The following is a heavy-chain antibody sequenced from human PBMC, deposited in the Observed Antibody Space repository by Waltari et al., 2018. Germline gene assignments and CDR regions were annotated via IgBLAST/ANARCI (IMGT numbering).Heavy chain of an antibody. CDR2: IWYDGSNK. CDR1: GFTFSSYG. CDR3: AKDRGVTSMDV. V-gene: IGHV3-30*18. D-gene: IGHD3-10*01. Sequence: QVQLVESGGGVVQPGRSLRLSCAASGFTFSSYGMPWVRQAPGKGLEWVAVIWYDGSNKYYADSVKGRFTISRDNSKNTLYLQMNSLRAEDTAMYYCAKDRGVTSMDVWGQGTTVTVSS. J-gene: IGHJ6*02.